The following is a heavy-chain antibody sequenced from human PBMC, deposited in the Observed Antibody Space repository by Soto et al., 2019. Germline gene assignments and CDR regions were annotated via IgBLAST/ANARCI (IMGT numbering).Heavy chain of an antibody. V-gene: IGHV4-31*03. CDR1: GGSISSGGYY. D-gene: IGHD6-6*01. J-gene: IGHJ6*02. Sequence: SETLSLTCTVSGGSISSGGYYWSWIRQHPGKGLEWIGYIYYSGSTYYNPSLKSRVTISVDTSKNQFSLKLSSVTAADTAVYYCARDRADRHHYYYGMDVWGQGTTVTVSS. CDR3: ARDRADRHHYYYGMDV. CDR2: IYYSGST.